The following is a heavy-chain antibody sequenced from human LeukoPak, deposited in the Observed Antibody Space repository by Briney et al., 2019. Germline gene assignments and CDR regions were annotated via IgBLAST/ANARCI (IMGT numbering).Heavy chain of an antibody. D-gene: IGHD3-16*02. J-gene: IGHJ4*02. Sequence: SETLSLTCTVSGGSISSYYWSWIRQPPGKGLEWIGYIYYSGSTNYSPSLKSRVTISVDTSKNQFSLKLSSVTAADTAVYYCARVVSTYYDYVWGSYRGFYFDSWGQGTLVTVSS. CDR1: GGSISSYY. CDR3: ARVVSTYYDYVWGSYRGFYFDS. CDR2: IYYSGST. V-gene: IGHV4-59*01.